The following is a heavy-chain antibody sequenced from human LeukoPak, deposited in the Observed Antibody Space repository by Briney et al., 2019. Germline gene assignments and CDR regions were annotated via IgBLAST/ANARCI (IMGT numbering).Heavy chain of an antibody. V-gene: IGHV3-7*01. J-gene: IGHJ3*02. CDR1: GFTFSDFW. D-gene: IGHD6-19*01. Sequence: PGGSLRLSCAASGFTFSDFWMSWVRQAPGKGLEWVARIKKDGSDKYYVDSVKGRFTISRDNAKNSLYLQMNSLRAEDTAVYYCAREGAGDAFDIWGQGTMVTVSS. CDR2: IKKDGSDK. CDR3: AREGAGDAFDI.